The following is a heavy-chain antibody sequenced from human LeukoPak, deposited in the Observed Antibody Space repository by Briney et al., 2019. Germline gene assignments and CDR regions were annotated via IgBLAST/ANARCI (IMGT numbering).Heavy chain of an antibody. CDR1: DASIRSYS. Sequence: SETLSLTCTVSDASIRSYSWSWIRQPAGKRLHWIGRIYTSGSTNYNPSLKSRVTISVEKSKNQFSLKLRSVTAADTAVYYCARDYAPLGDWFDPWGQGTLVTVSS. J-gene: IGHJ5*02. CDR3: ARDYAPLGDWFDP. CDR2: IYTSGST. V-gene: IGHV4-4*07. D-gene: IGHD2-2*01.